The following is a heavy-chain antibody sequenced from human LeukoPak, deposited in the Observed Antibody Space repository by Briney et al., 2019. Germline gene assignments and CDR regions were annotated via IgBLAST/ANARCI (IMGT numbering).Heavy chain of an antibody. D-gene: IGHD6-6*01. CDR3: ARDRSIAARPDTWYFDL. CDR1: GGSISSYY. CDR2: IYYSGST. Sequence: PSETLSLTCTVSGGSISSYYWSWIRQPPGKGLEWIGYIYYSGSTNYNPSLKSRVTISVDTSKNQFSLKLSSVIAADTAAYYCARDRSIAARPDTWYFDLWGRGTLATVSS. V-gene: IGHV4-59*01. J-gene: IGHJ2*01.